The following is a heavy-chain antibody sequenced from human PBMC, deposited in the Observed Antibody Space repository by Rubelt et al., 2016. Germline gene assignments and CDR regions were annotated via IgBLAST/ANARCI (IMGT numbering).Heavy chain of an antibody. Sequence: WVANIRQDGNEIYYVDSVKGRFTISRDNAKESLYLQMNSLRAADTAVYYCARGGIEVAGTLDYWGQGTLVTVSS. CDR3: ARGGIEVAGTLDY. J-gene: IGHJ4*02. V-gene: IGHV3-7*01. D-gene: IGHD6-19*01. CDR2: IRQDGNEI.